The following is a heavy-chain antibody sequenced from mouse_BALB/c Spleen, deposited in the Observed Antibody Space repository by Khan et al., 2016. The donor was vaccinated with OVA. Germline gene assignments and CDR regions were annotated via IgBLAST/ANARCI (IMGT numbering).Heavy chain of an antibody. CDR2: IWSDGNT. V-gene: IGHV2-6*02. D-gene: IGHD1-2*01. J-gene: IGHJ4*01. CDR1: GFSLTSYG. Sequence: QVQLKESGPGLVAPSQSLSITCTVSGFSLTSYGVHWVRQPPGKGLEWVVAIWSDGNTTYNSTLKSRLIISTDNSTSQVCVKMNSLQTDNTAMYYCDRNASEITAVMDYWGQGTSVTVSS. CDR3: DRNASEITAVMDY.